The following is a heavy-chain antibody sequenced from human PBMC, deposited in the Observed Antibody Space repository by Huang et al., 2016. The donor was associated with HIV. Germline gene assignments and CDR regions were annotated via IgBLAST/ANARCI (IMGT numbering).Heavy chain of an antibody. Sequence: EVQLVESGGGLVQPGGSLKLSCAASGFFFSDSAMHWVRQASGKGLEWVGRSRGKADIYATTYTASVKGRFTISRDDSKDTAYLQMTSLKIEDTAVYYCTRDSYYGWGTSPYYFDYWGQGTLVTVSS. D-gene: IGHD3-10*01. V-gene: IGHV3-73*02. J-gene: IGHJ4*02. CDR1: GFFFSDSA. CDR2: SRGKADIYAT. CDR3: TRDSYYGWGTSPYYFDY.